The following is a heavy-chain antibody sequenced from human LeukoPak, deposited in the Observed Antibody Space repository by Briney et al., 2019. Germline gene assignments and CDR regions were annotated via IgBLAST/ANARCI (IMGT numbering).Heavy chain of an antibody. Sequence: SETPSLTCAVYGGSFSGYYWSWIRQPPGKGLEWIGEINHSGSTNYNPSLKSRVTISVDTSKNQFSLKLSSVTAADTAVYYCARVKRPATSDYWGQGTLVTVSS. V-gene: IGHV4-34*01. CDR2: INHSGST. CDR1: GGSFSGYY. CDR3: ARVKRPATSDY. D-gene: IGHD2-2*01. J-gene: IGHJ4*02.